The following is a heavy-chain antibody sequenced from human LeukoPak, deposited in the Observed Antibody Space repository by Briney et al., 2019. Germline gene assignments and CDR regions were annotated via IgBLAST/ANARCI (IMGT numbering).Heavy chain of an antibody. Sequence: GGSLTLSCAASGFTFSSYAMSWVRQAPGKGLEWVSAISGSGGSTYYADSVKGRFTISRDNSKNTLYLQMNSLRAEDTAVYYCAKTGGQYYYDSSGYYYPDYWGQGTLVAVSS. CDR2: ISGSGGST. J-gene: IGHJ4*02. CDR3: AKTGGQYYYDSSGYYYPDY. V-gene: IGHV3-23*01. D-gene: IGHD3-22*01. CDR1: GFTFSSYA.